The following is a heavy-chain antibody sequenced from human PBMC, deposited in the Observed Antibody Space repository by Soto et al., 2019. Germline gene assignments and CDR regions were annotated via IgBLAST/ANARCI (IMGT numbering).Heavy chain of an antibody. D-gene: IGHD1-26*01. J-gene: IGHJ2*01. V-gene: IGHV1-3*01. CDR1: GYTFTSYA. CDR2: INAGNGNT. CDR3: ARGGSLYWYFDL. Sequence: ASVKVSCKASGYTFTSYAMHWVRQAPGQRLEWMGWINAGNGNTKYSQRFQGRVTITRDTSASTAYMELSSLRSEDTAVYYCARGGSLYWYFDLWGRGTLVTVSS.